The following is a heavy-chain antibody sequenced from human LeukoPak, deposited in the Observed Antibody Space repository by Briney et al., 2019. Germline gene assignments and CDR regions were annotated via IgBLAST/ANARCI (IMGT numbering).Heavy chain of an antibody. J-gene: IGHJ4*02. CDR3: ARDNGKSSGWYGVDY. CDR1: GGSISSGSYY. V-gene: IGHV4-61*02. Sequence: SETLSLTCTVSGGSISSGSYYWSWIRQPAGKGLEWIGRIYTSGSTNCNPSLKSRVTISVDTSKNQFSLKLSSVTAADTAVYYCARDNGKSSGWYGVDYWGQGTLVTVSS. CDR2: IYTSGST. D-gene: IGHD6-19*01.